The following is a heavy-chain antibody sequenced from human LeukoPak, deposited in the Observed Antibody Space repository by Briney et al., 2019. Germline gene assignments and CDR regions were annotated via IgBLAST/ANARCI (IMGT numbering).Heavy chain of an antibody. CDR2: INHSGST. J-gene: IGHJ5*02. CDR3: ASHSSSWYGRWFDP. D-gene: IGHD6-13*01. CDR1: GGSFSGYY. V-gene: IGHV4-34*01. Sequence: PSETLSLTCAVYGGSFSGYYWSWIRQPPGKGLEWIGEINHSGSTNYNPSLKSRVTISVDTSKNQFSLKLSSVTAADTAVYYCASHSSSWYGRWFDPWGQGTLVTVSS.